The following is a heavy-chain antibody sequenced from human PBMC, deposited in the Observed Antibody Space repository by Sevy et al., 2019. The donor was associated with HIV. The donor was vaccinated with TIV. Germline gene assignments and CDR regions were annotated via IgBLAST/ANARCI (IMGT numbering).Heavy chain of an antibody. Sequence: SETLSLTCAVSGYSISSSNWLGWIRQPPGKGLEWIGYIYYSGSTYYNPSLKSRVTMSVDTSKNQFSLKLSSVTAVDTAVYYCARSEAAGTVDYWCQGTLVTVSS. CDR1: GYSISSSNW. J-gene: IGHJ4*02. CDR2: IYYSGST. CDR3: ARSEAAGTVDY. V-gene: IGHV4-28*01. D-gene: IGHD6-13*01.